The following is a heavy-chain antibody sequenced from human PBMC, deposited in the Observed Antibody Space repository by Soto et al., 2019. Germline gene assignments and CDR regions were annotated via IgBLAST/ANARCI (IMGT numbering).Heavy chain of an antibody. CDR1: GGSISSGGYY. D-gene: IGHD6-6*01. Sequence: SDTLSLTCTVSGGSISSGGYYWSWIRQHPAKGLEWIGYIYYSGSTYYNPSLKSRVTISVDTSKNQFSLKLSSVTAADTAVYYCASGAEQLVASVGCYFDVWRRITPDTGS. CDR2: IYYSGST. J-gene: IGHJ2*01. V-gene: IGHV4-31*03. CDR3: ASGAEQLVASVGCYFDV.